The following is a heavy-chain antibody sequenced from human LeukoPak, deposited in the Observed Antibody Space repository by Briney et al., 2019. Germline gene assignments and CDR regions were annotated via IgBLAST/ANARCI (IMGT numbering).Heavy chain of an antibody. CDR1: GGSISSGSYY. Sequence: SQTLSLTCTVSGGSISSGSYYWRWIRQPAGTGLEWIGRIYTSGSTNYNPSLKSRVTISVDTSKNQFSLKLSSVTAADTAVYYCARDIGSYFDYWGQGTLVTVSS. D-gene: IGHD1-26*01. J-gene: IGHJ4*02. CDR3: ARDIGSYFDY. V-gene: IGHV4-61*02. CDR2: IYTSGST.